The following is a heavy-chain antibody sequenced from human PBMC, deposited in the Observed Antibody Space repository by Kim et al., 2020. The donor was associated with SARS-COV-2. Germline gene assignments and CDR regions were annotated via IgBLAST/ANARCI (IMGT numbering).Heavy chain of an antibody. CDR1: GFTFSSYW. CDR3: ARGRDYGDYGALDY. V-gene: IGHV3-7*01. Sequence: GGSLRLSCAASGFTFSSYWMSWVRQAPGKGLEWVANIKQDGSEKYYVDSVKGRFTISRDNAKNSLYLQMNSLRAEDTAVYYCARGRDYGDYGALDYWGQGTLVTVSS. CDR2: IKQDGSEK. J-gene: IGHJ4*02. D-gene: IGHD4-17*01.